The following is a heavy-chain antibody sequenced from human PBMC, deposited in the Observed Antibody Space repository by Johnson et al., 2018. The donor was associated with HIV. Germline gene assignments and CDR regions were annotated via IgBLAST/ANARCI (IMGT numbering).Heavy chain of an antibody. V-gene: IGHV3-30*02. J-gene: IGHJ3*02. CDR1: GFTFSDYY. CDR2: IQYEESNN. D-gene: IGHD5-24*01. CDR3: AKDWDRGLQPPGEAFDI. Sequence: QVQLVESGGGLVKPGGSLRLSCAASGFTFSDYYMSWIRQAPGKGLEWVAFIQYEESNNRYADSVKGRFTISRDNSKNTLYLQMNSLRAEDTAVDYCAKDWDRGLQPPGEAFDIWGQGTMVTVSS.